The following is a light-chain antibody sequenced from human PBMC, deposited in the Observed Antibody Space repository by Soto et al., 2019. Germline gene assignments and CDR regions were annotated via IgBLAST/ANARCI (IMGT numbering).Light chain of an antibody. J-gene: IGLJ1*01. Sequence: QSALTQPPSVSGSPVQSVTISCTGTSNDVASNYPVYWYQQPPGTAPQLVIYGVTNRPSGVPDRFSGSRSGNTASLTISGLKAEDDADYFCISYTDSSTYVFGTGTKLTVL. CDR1: SNDVASNYP. CDR2: GVT. CDR3: ISYTDSSTYV. V-gene: IGLV2-18*02.